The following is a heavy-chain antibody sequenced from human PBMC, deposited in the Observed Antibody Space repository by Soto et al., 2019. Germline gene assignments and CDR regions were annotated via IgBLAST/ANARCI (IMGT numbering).Heavy chain of an antibody. CDR1: GFTFSSYW. Sequence: LRLSCAASGFTFSSYWMHWVRQAPGKGLVWVSRINSDGSSTSYADSVKGRFTISRDNAKNTLYLQMNSLRAEDTAVYYCARARIAAGQNFDYWGQGTLVTVSS. D-gene: IGHD6-13*01. CDR3: ARARIAAGQNFDY. CDR2: INSDGSST. V-gene: IGHV3-74*01. J-gene: IGHJ4*02.